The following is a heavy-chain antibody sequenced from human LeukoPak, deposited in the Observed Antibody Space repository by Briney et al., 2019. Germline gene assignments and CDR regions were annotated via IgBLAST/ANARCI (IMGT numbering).Heavy chain of an antibody. D-gene: IGHD2-15*01. CDR3: ASRYCSGGSCYCDAY. CDR1: GFTFNTYS. J-gene: IGHJ4*02. V-gene: IGHV3-21*01. Sequence: PGGSLRLSCAASGFTFNTYSMNWVRQAPGKGLEWVSSISSSSSYIYCADSVKGRFTISRDNAKNSLYLQMNSLRADDTAVYYCASRYCSGGSCYCDAYWGQGTLVTVSS. CDR2: ISSSSSYI.